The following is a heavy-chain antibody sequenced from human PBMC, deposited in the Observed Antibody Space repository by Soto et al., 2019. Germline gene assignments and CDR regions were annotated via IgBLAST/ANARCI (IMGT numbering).Heavy chain of an antibody. Sequence: QVQLQESGPGLVKPSETLSLTCSVSGGSISGSSYYWGWIRQPPGKGLEWIGSIYHSGSTYDNPSLRSRVPISGDTSKNQFSLKLSSVTAAGTAVYYCARRDIYGHQAPYWGQGTLVTVSS. CDR1: GGSISGSSYY. V-gene: IGHV4-39*01. CDR3: ARRDIYGHQAPY. D-gene: IGHD2-15*01. J-gene: IGHJ4*02. CDR2: IYHSGST.